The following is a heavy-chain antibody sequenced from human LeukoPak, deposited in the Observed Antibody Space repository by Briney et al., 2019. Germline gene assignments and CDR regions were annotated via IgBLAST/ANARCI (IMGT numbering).Heavy chain of an antibody. CDR3: ARARVPIVVVPAALNY. Sequence: SAKVSCKASGGTFSSYAISWVRQAPGQGLEWMGGIIPIFGTANYAQKFQGRVTITADESTSTAYMELSSLRSEDTAVYYCARARVPIVVVPAALNYWGQGTLVTVSS. CDR1: GGTFSSYA. CDR2: IIPIFGTA. V-gene: IGHV1-69*13. J-gene: IGHJ4*02. D-gene: IGHD2-2*01.